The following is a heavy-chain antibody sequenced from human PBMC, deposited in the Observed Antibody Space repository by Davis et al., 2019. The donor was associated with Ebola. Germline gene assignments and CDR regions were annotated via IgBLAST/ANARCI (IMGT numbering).Heavy chain of an antibody. Sequence: MPGGSLRLSCSVSGGSISNYYWSWIRQPPGKGLEWIGHIYYSGSTDYNPSLKSRVSISVDTSKNHFSLRLSSVTAADTAVYYCAREGGGDGLWYFDYWGQGTLVTVSS. J-gene: IGHJ4*02. CDR2: IYYSGST. CDR1: GGSISNYY. CDR3: AREGGGDGLWYFDY. D-gene: IGHD5-24*01. V-gene: IGHV4-59*01.